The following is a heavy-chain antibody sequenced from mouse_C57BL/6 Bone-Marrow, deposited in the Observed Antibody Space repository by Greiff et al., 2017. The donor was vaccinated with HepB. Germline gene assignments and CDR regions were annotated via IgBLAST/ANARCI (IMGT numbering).Heavy chain of an antibody. CDR1: GYAFSSYW. D-gene: IGHD1-1*01. CDR2: IYPGDGDT. V-gene: IGHV1-80*01. Sequence: QVQLQQSGAELVKPGASVKISCKASGYAFSSYWMNWVKQRPGKGLEWIGQIYPGDGDTNYNGKFKGKATLTADKSSSTAYMKLSSLTSEDSAVYFCARKGYGSPMDYWGQGTSVTVSS. J-gene: IGHJ4*01. CDR3: ARKGYGSPMDY.